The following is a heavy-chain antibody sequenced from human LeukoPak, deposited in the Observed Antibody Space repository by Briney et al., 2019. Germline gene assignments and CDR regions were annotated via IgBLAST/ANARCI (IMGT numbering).Heavy chain of an antibody. V-gene: IGHV3-7*01. CDR2: IKQDGSEK. Sequence: QPGGSLRLSCAASGFTFSNYWMSWVRQAPGKGLEWVANIKQDGSEKYYVDSVKGRFTISRDNARISLYLQMNSLRGEDTAVYFCARGIGVDYWGQGTLVTVSS. CDR3: ARGIGVDY. D-gene: IGHD1-26*01. J-gene: IGHJ4*02. CDR1: GFTFSNYW.